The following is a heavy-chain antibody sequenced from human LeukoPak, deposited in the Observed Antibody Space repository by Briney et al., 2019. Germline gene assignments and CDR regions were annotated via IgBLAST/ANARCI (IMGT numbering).Heavy chain of an antibody. Sequence: SETLSLTCTVSGGSISSGGYYWSWIRQHPGKGLEWIRYIYYSGSTYYNPSLKSRVTISVDTSKNQFSLKLSSVTAADTAVYYCARYSSSWNFDYWGQGTLVTVSS. CDR2: IYYSGST. CDR3: ARYSSSWNFDY. J-gene: IGHJ4*02. CDR1: GGSISSGGYY. D-gene: IGHD6-13*01. V-gene: IGHV4-31*03.